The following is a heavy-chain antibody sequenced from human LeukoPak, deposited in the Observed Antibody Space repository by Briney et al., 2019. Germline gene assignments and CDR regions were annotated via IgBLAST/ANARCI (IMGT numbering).Heavy chain of an antibody. CDR1: GVSISGYY. V-gene: IGHV4-59*01. D-gene: IGHD5-24*01. CDR3: ARVREMATTNYFDY. Sequence: PSETLSLTCTVSGVSISGYYWSWIRQSAGKGLEWIGYIYYSGSTNYNPSLKSRVTISVDTSKNQFSLKLSSVTAADTAVYYCARVREMATTNYFDYWGQGTLVTVSS. CDR2: IYYSGST. J-gene: IGHJ4*02.